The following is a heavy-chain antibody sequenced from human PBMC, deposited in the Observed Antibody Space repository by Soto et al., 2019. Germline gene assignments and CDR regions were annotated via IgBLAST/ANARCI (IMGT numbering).Heavy chain of an antibody. V-gene: IGHV4-4*02. CDR3: ATTSTSGTRFYY. CDR1: GGSLSTSNW. D-gene: IGHD1-1*01. J-gene: IGHJ4*02. Sequence: QVQLQESGPGLVKPSGTLSLTCAVSGGSLSTSNWWSWVRQPPGKGLEWIGEVYHSGSTNYNPSFKSRVALSVDKSKNQFSLKLNSVTAAATALYYCATTSTSGTRFYYWCKGSLVTVSS. CDR2: VYHSGST.